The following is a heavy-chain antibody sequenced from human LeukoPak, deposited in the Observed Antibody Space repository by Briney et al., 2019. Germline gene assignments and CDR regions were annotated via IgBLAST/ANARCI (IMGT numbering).Heavy chain of an antibody. CDR3: ARGPYSYDSSGAFDI. D-gene: IGHD3-22*01. CDR1: GDSLTGYY. J-gene: IGHJ3*02. Sequence: PSETLSLTCTVSGDSLTGYYWGWIRQPPGKGLEWIGNIYYTGNTYYNPSLKSRVTISVDTSKNQFSLKLSSVTAADTAVYFCARGPYSYDSSGAFDIWGQGTMVTVSS. V-gene: IGHV4-38-2*02. CDR2: IYYTGNT.